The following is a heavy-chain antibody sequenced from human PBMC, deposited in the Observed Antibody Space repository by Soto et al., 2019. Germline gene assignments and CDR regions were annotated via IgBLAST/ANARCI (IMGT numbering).Heavy chain of an antibody. D-gene: IGHD3-22*01. J-gene: IGHJ4*02. CDR1: GFTFRSYG. V-gene: IGHV3-33*01. CDR3: ARATYYALNYLKY. CDR2: IWYDGSEK. Sequence: GRPLTLSCEASGFTFRSYGMHWVRQAAGKGLEWVAVIWYDGSEKSYVDSVKGRFTISRDNSKNTLYLQMDSLRSEDTAVYYCARATYYALNYLKYWGQGP.